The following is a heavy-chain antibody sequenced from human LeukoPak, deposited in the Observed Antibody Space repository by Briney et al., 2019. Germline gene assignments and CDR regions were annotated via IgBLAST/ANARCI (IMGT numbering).Heavy chain of an antibody. CDR2: IYHSGST. CDR3: ARGDMTYYYGSGRSNWFDP. J-gene: IGHJ5*02. Sequence: SETLSLTCAVSGGSISSSNWWSWVRQPPGKGLEWIGEIYHSGSTNYNPSLKSRVTISVDKSKNQFSLKLSSVTAADTAVYYCARGDMTYYYGSGRSNWFDPWGQGTLVIVSS. CDR1: GGSISSSNW. D-gene: IGHD3-10*01. V-gene: IGHV4-4*02.